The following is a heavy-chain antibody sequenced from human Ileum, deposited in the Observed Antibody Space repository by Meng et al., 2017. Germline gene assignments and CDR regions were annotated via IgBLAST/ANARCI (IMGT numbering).Heavy chain of an antibody. CDR3: ARATNYDYGVDY. Sequence: GGSLRLSCAASGFTLSSNYMSWVRQAPGKGLEWVSVIYSGGSTYYADSMKGRFTISRHNSKNTLYLQMNSLGAEETAVYYCARATNYDYGVDYWGQGTLVTVSS. J-gene: IGHJ4*02. CDR1: GFTLSSNY. D-gene: IGHD3-16*01. CDR2: IYSGGST. V-gene: IGHV3-53*04.